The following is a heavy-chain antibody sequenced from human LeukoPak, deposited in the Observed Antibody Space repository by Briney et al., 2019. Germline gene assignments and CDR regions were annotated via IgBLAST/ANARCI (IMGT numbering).Heavy chain of an antibody. D-gene: IGHD1-26*01. Sequence: SETLSLTCTVSGDSISSYYWSWIRQPPGKGLEWIGYIYYSGSTNYNPSLKIRVTISVDTSKNQFSPKLSSVTAADTAVYYCARHDDGSYSYWGQGTLVTVSS. CDR1: GDSISSYY. CDR3: ARHDDGSYSY. J-gene: IGHJ4*02. CDR2: IYYSGST. V-gene: IGHV4-59*08.